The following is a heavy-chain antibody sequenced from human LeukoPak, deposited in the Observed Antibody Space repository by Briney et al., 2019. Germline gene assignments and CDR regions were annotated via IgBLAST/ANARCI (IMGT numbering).Heavy chain of an antibody. CDR1: GDIVSSNSVT. CDR3: ARGVFPAVDI. CDR2: TYYRSKWFN. Sequence: SQTLSLTCEISGDIVSSNSVTCNWIRQSPSRGLEWLGRTYYRSKWFNDYAVSVRSRITINPETTKNQFSLQLNSVTPEDTAVYYYARGVFPAVDIWGQGTMVTVSS. J-gene: IGHJ3*02. D-gene: IGHD3-10*01. V-gene: IGHV6-1*01.